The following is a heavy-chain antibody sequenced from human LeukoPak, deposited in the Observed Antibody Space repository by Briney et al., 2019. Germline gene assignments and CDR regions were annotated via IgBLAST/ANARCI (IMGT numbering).Heavy chain of an antibody. Sequence: PGGSLRLSCAASGFTFASYAMSWVRQGPGKGLEWVSVIGGDGDNIYYADSVKGRLTISRDTSRDHSKNMVYLQMNSLRPDDTAVYYCTTSWAGIADNDFWGQGTLVTVSS. V-gene: IGHV3-23*01. D-gene: IGHD1-14*01. CDR1: GFTFASYA. J-gene: IGHJ4*02. CDR2: IGGDGDNI. CDR3: TTSWAGIADNDF.